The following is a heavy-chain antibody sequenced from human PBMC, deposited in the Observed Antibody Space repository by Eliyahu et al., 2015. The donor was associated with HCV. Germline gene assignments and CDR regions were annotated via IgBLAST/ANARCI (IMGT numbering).Heavy chain of an antibody. CDR1: GYTFTGYY. J-gene: IGHJ4*02. V-gene: IGHV1-2*02. Sequence: QVQLVQSGAEVRRPGASVKVSCKASGYTFTGYYIHWVRQAPGQGLEWXGXVNPNSGGXXYXQKFQGRVTMTRDTSISTAYMEXSRLRSDDTAVYYCGRYCSSASCYHDYWGQGTLVTVSS. CDR3: GRYCSSASCYHDY. D-gene: IGHD2-2*01. CDR2: VNPNSGGX.